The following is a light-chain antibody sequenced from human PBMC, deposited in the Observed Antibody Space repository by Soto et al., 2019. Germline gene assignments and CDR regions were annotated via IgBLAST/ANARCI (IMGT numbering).Light chain of an antibody. CDR1: QSVSGY. CDR3: LQQYSRPQA. J-gene: IGKJ1*01. Sequence: VCIWEAVTLCVCASQSVSGYLDWFHQKPGQAPRLVLLRIFTRAIGVPARFSGSGSETEFSLAISVLQSEDSGVYFFLQQYSRPQAFGQGTKVDIK. CDR2: RIF. V-gene: IGKV3-15*01.